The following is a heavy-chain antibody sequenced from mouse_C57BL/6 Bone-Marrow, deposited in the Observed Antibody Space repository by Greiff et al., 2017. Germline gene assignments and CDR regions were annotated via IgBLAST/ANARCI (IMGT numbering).Heavy chain of an antibody. V-gene: IGHV3-6*01. CDR3: ARRTGHYYGSTFYAMDY. Sequence: EVQLQESGPGLVKPSQSLSLTCSVTGYSITSGYYWNWIRQFPGNKLEWMGYISYDGSNNYNPSLKNRISITRDTSKNQFFLKLNSVTTEDTATYYCARRTGHYYGSTFYAMDYWGQGTSGTVSS. CDR1: GYSITSGYY. D-gene: IGHD1-1*01. CDR2: ISYDGSN. J-gene: IGHJ4*01.